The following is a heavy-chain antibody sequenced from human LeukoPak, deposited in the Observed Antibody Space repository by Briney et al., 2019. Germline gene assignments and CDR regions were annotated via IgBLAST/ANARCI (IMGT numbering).Heavy chain of an antibody. CDR1: GGSISSGGYS. Sequence: SETLSLTCAVSGGSISSGGYSWSWIRQPPGKGLEWIGYIYHSGSTYYNPSLKSRVTISVGRSKNQFSLKLSSVAAADTAVYYCARANSAVFYYYGMDVWGQGTTVTVSS. J-gene: IGHJ6*02. CDR2: IYHSGST. D-gene: IGHD2/OR15-2a*01. V-gene: IGHV4-30-2*01. CDR3: ARANSAVFYYYGMDV.